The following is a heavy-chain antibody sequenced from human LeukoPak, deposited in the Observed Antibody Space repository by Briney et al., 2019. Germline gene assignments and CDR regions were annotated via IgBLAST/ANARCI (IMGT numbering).Heavy chain of an antibody. J-gene: IGHJ3*01. CDR2: VWYSGKTK. CDR1: GFAFSKYG. Sequence: GASLRLSCAGSGFAFSKYGMHWFCEGPGLGLECMSTVWYSGKTKYYSDSAKVRFTISRDYSRSRLSLQLTSLIPEDRALYYCSSNGDDNEISVWGQGTLVTVSS. D-gene: IGHD4-17*01. CDR3: SSNGDDNEISV. V-gene: IGHV3-33*02.